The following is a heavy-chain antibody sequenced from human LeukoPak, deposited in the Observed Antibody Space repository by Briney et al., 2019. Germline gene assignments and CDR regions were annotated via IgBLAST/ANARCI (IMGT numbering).Heavy chain of an antibody. D-gene: IGHD1-20*01. CDR1: GFSFSSYG. CDR2: ISASAGST. Sequence: PGGSLRLSCAASGFSFSSYGMSWVRQAPGKGLEWVSCISASAGSTSYADSVKGRFTISRDNSKNTLYLQMNSLRAEDTAVYYCAKEDNWNRAGLTWFDPWGQGTLVTVSS. J-gene: IGHJ5*02. V-gene: IGHV3-23*01. CDR3: AKEDNWNRAGLTWFDP.